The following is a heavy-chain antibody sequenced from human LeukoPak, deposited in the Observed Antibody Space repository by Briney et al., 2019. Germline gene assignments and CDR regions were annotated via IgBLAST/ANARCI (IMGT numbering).Heavy chain of an antibody. Sequence: TGGSLRLSCAASGFTFTDFYMSWIRQAPGKGLEWLSVISRSSTDTNYADSVKGRFTISRDNAKNSLFLQLNSLRAEDTAVYYCARKTYYYDSGSYSKSYYFDYWGQGTLVTVSS. D-gene: IGHD3-10*01. CDR2: ISRSSTDT. CDR3: ARKTYYYDSGSYSKSYYFDY. J-gene: IGHJ4*02. CDR1: GFTFTDFY. V-gene: IGHV3-11*06.